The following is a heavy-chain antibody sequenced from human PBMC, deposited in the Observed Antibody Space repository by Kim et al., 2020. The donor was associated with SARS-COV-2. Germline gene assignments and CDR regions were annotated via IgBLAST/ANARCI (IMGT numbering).Heavy chain of an antibody. CDR2: IYYSGST. Sequence: SETLSLTCTVSGGSVSSGSHYWSWIRQPPGKGLEWIGYIYYSGSTNYNPSLKSRVTISVDTSKNQFSLKLSSVTAADTAVYYCASASGQYDRQFDYWGQGTLVTVSS. J-gene: IGHJ4*02. D-gene: IGHD3-22*01. V-gene: IGHV4-61*01. CDR3: ASASGQYDRQFDY. CDR1: GGSVSSGSHY.